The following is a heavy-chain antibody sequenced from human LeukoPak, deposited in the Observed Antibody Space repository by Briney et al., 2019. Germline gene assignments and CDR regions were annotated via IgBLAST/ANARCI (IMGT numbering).Heavy chain of an antibody. Sequence: ASVKVSCKASGYTFTGYYMHWVRQAPGQGPEWMGWINPNSGGTNYAQKFQGRVTMTRDTSISTAYMELSRLRSDDTAVYYCARGPLRVATITLYFDYWGQGTLVTVSS. CDR3: ARGPLRVATITLYFDY. V-gene: IGHV1-2*02. CDR1: GYTFTGYY. J-gene: IGHJ4*02. D-gene: IGHD5-12*01. CDR2: INPNSGGT.